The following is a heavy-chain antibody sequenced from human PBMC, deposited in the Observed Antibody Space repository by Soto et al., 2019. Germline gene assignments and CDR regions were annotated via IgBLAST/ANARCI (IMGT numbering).Heavy chain of an antibody. CDR3: ARVDYYDSTGFFDY. V-gene: IGHV3-30-3*01. CDR2: ISYDGSNK. J-gene: IGHJ4*02. CDR1: GFTFSSHA. Sequence: QVQLVESGGGVVQPGRSLRLSCAASGFTFSSHAMHWVRQAPGKGLEWVALISYDGSNKYYADSVKGRFTISRDNSKNTLYREMNSLRVEDTAVYYCARVDYYDSTGFFDYWGQGTLVTVSS. D-gene: IGHD3-22*01.